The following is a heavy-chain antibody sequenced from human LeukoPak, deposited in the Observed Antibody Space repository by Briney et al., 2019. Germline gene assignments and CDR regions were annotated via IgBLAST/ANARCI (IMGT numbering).Heavy chain of an antibody. V-gene: IGHV3-74*01. D-gene: IGHD3-22*01. CDR2: IKSDGRT. J-gene: IGHJ1*01. CDR3: ARAPSEIGGYYPEYFRH. Sequence: GGSLRLSCAASGFTLSSYWMHWVRQAPGKGLVWVSRIKSDGRTNYADSVKGRFTISRDNAKNTVSLQMNSPRAEDTGVYYCARAPSEIGGYYPEYFRHWGQGTLVVVSS. CDR1: GFTLSSYW.